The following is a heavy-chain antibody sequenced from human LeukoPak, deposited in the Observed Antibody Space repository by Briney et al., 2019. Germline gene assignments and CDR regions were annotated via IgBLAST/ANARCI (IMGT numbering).Heavy chain of an antibody. D-gene: IGHD3-16*02. CDR1: GYTFTTYY. J-gene: IGHJ5*02. CDR3: ARDNSVGDIAWWFDP. Sequence: ASVKVSCKASGYTFTTYYMHWVRQAPGQGLEWMGIINPSGGSTSYAQKFQGRVTMTRDMSTTTDYMELSSLRSEDTAVYYCARDNSVGDIAWWFDPWGQGTLVTVSS. V-gene: IGHV1-46*01. CDR2: INPSGGST.